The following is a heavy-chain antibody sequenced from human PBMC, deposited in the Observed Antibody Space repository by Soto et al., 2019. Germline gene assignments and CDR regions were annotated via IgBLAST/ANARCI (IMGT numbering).Heavy chain of an antibody. CDR1: GYSFTSYW. D-gene: IGHD3-9*01. CDR3: ARLSRDYDILTGPDYYYYYGMDV. J-gene: IGHJ6*02. CDR2: IDPSDSYT. V-gene: IGHV5-10-1*01. Sequence: GESLKISCKGSGYSFTSYWISWVRQMPGKGLEWMGRIDPSDSYTNYSPSFQGHVTISADKSISTAYLQWSSLKASDTAMYYCARLSRDYDILTGPDYYYYYGMDVWGQGTTVTAP.